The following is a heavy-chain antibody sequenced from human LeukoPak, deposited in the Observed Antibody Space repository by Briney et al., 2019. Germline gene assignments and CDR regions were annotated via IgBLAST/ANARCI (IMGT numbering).Heavy chain of an antibody. D-gene: IGHD2-8*02. CDR2: FSSSSSTI. Sequence: GGSLRLSCAASGFTFSTYNLNWVRQAPGKGLEWVSYFSSSSSTIYYADSVKGRFTISRDTAKKSLDLQMTSLRADDTAAYYCVRGTDCSATTCYPLSAFDYWGQGTLVTVSS. CDR1: GFTFSTYN. V-gene: IGHV3-48*04. J-gene: IGHJ4*02. CDR3: VRGTDCSATTCYPLSAFDY.